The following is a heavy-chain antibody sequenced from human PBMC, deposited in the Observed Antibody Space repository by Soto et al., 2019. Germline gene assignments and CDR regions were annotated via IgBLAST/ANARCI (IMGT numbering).Heavy chain of an antibody. D-gene: IGHD1-26*01. CDR2: ISYDGSNK. CDR3: AKEGGSYYGIYYYYGMDV. Sequence: GGSLRLSCAASGFTFSSYGMHWVRQAPGKGLEWVAVISYDGSNKYYVDSVKSRFTISRDNSKNTLYLQMNSLRAEDTAVYYCAKEGGSYYGIYYYYGMDVWGQGTTVTVSS. CDR1: GFTFSSYG. V-gene: IGHV3-30*18. J-gene: IGHJ6*02.